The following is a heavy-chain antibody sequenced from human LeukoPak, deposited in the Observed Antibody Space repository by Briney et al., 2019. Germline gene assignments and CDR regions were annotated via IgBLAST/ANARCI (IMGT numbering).Heavy chain of an antibody. J-gene: IGHJ4*02. CDR3: AREGCDFWSGYPYFDY. CDR1: GGSISSYY. CDR2: IYYSGST. Sequence: SETLSLTCTVSGGSISSYYWSWIRQPPGKGLEWIGYIYYSGSTNYNPSLKSRVTISVDTSKNQFSLKLSSVTAADTAVYYCAREGCDFWSGYPYFDYWGQGTLVTVSS. V-gene: IGHV4-59*01. D-gene: IGHD3-3*01.